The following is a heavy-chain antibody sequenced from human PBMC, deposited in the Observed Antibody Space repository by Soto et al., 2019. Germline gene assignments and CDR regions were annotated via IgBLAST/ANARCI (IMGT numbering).Heavy chain of an antibody. CDR2: VYYTETT. V-gene: IGHV4-39*01. CDR1: GGSINSSDHF. J-gene: IGHJ5*02. Sequence: PSETLSLTCILSGGSINSSDHFWGWIRQTPGKGLEWIGSVYYTETTYYNPSLKSPGTISVETSRNTFSLKVTSVTAADTGIYYCARQRVLSTNMFITSFDPWGQGTLVTVSS. CDR3: ARQRVLSTNMFITSFDP. D-gene: IGHD3-10*02.